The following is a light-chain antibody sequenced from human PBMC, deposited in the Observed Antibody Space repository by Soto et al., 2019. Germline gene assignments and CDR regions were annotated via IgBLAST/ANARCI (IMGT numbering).Light chain of an antibody. CDR3: QQYGSSPFT. J-gene: IGKJ3*01. Sequence: EIVLTQSPGTLSVSPGERATLSCRASQSVSSTYLACYQQKPGQAPRLVIYGVSSRATGIPDRFSGSGSGTDFTLTISRLEPEDFAVYYCQQYGSSPFTFGPGTKVDIK. CDR1: QSVSSTY. CDR2: GVS. V-gene: IGKV3-20*01.